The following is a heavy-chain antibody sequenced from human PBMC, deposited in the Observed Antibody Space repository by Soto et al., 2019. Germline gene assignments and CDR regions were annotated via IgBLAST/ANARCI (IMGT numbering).Heavy chain of an antibody. CDR1: GGSISSSGYY. V-gene: IGHV4-39*07. Sequence: PSETLSLTCSVSGGSISSSGYYWNWIRQPPGKGLEWIGEINHSGITNYNPSLKSRVTISIDTSKTQFSLEVSSVTAADTAVYYCARGIGVVVSAPSFDTWGQGTLVTVSS. CDR3: ARGIGVVVSAPSFDT. D-gene: IGHD2-21*02. CDR2: INHSGIT. J-gene: IGHJ4*02.